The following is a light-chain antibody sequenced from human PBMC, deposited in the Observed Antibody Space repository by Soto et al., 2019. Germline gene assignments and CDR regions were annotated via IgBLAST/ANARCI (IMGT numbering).Light chain of an antibody. CDR3: HQRKTCPTIT. CDR1: QSFRHY. Sequence: EIVLTQSPATLSLSPGERATVAXRASQSFRHYFAWYQVDPVXXTRLXXXYEXRRASAVVARFSGSGSGRDFTLIISSLEPEYFLFYYCHQRKTCPTITFGQGTRLDIK. V-gene: IGKV3-11*02. J-gene: IGKJ5*01. CDR2: YEX.